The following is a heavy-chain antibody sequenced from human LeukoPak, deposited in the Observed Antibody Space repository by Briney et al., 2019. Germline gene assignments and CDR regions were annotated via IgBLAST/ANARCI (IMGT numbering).Heavy chain of an antibody. CDR2: INPNSGGT. CDR3: ARGKWELLEAIDY. CDR1: GYTFTGYY. J-gene: IGHJ4*02. Sequence: ASVKVSCKASGYTFTGYYMHWVRQAPGQGLEWMGWINPNSGGTNYAQKLQGRVTMTTDTSTSTAYMELRSLRSDDTAVYYCARGKWELLEAIDYWGQGTLVTVSS. V-gene: IGHV1-2*02. D-gene: IGHD1-26*01.